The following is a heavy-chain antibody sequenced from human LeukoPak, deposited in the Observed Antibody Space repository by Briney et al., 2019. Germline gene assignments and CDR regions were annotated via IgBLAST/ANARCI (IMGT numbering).Heavy chain of an antibody. CDR1: GFTFSSYG. Sequence: GGTLRLSCAASGFTFSSYGMSWVRQAPGKGPEWASAISGSGGSTYYADSVKGRFTISRDNAKNTLNLQMNSLRAEDTAVYYCARDLGQYYDTSDNWFDPWGQGTLVTVSS. V-gene: IGHV3-23*01. D-gene: IGHD3-22*01. J-gene: IGHJ5*02. CDR3: ARDLGQYYDTSDNWFDP. CDR2: ISGSGGST.